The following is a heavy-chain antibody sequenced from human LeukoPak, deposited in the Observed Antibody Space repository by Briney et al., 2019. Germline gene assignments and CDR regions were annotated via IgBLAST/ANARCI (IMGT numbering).Heavy chain of an antibody. CDR3: VKTAVWGTEDH. CDR2: ISSNGDNT. J-gene: IGHJ4*02. V-gene: IGHV3-64D*06. Sequence: GGSLRLSCSASGFSFRSHAMHWARQAPGKRPEYVSAISSNGDNTYYADSVKGRFTISRDNSKNMLYLQMSSLRGDDTAVYYCVKTAVWGTEDHWGQGTLVTVSS. D-gene: IGHD3-16*01. CDR1: GFSFRSHA.